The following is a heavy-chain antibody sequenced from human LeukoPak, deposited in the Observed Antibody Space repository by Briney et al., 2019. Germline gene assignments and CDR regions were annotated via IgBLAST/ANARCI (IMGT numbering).Heavy chain of an antibody. V-gene: IGHV1-18*01. CDR1: GYTFTTYG. J-gene: IGHJ4*02. CDR3: ARTVVPAAKASFDY. Sequence: ASVKVSCKASGYTFTTYGISWVRQAPGQGLEWMGWVSAYNGNTNYAQKLQGRVTMTTDTSANTAYMELGSLRSDDTAVYYCARTVVPAAKASFDYWGQGTLVTVSS. CDR2: VSAYNGNT. D-gene: IGHD2-2*01.